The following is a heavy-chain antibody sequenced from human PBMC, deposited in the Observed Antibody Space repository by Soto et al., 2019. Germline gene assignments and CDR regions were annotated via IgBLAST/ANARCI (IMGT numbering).Heavy chain of an antibody. CDR1: GFPFRVYS. CDR2: ITSSSSYI. CDR3: VRARSTDSRPDY. Sequence: GGFLGLSSAASGFPFRVYSMIWVRQAPGKGREWVASITSSSSYIYYEDSLKGRFTISRDNAKNSLFLQLDSLRAEDTAVYFCVRARSTDSRPDYWGQGTLVNVS. V-gene: IGHV3-21*01. D-gene: IGHD3-22*01. J-gene: IGHJ4*02.